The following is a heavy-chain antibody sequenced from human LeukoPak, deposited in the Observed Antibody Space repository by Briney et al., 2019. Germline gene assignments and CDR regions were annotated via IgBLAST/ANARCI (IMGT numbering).Heavy chain of an antibody. CDR2: IRAYNGNA. D-gene: IGHD3-22*01. V-gene: IGHV1-18*01. CDR1: GYTFTSYG. Sequence: AAVKVSCKASGYTFTSYGVSWVRQAPGQGLEWMGWIRAYNGNATYAQKLQGRVTMTPDTSTSTAYMELRSLRSDDTAVYYCARDYHDRSGYPHYWGQGTLVTVSS. CDR3: ARDYHDRSGYPHY. J-gene: IGHJ4*02.